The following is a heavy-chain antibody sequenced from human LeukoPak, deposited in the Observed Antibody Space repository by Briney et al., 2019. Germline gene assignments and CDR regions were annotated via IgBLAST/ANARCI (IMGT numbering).Heavy chain of an antibody. J-gene: IGHJ4*02. CDR1: GYSFTSYY. CDR3: ARDRGSSWYVDY. V-gene: IGHV1-2*02. Sequence: SVKVSCKTPGYSFTSYYIHWVRQAPGQGLEWMGWINLSSGGTEYAQKFQGRVTMTGDTSISTAYMELSRLRSDDTAVYYCARDRGSSWYVDYWGQGTLVTVSS. CDR2: INLSSGGT. D-gene: IGHD6-13*01.